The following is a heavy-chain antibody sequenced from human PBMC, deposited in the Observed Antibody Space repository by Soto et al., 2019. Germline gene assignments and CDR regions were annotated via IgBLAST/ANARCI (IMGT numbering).Heavy chain of an antibody. CDR2: INSDGTGT. Sequence: VGSLRLSGAASGFTLSTYWMHWVRQVPGKGLLWVSRINSDGTGTAYADSVKGRFTISRDSAKNTLYLQMNSLRAEDTGVYYCTRDPAPIGWYDYWGQGTLVTVSS. CDR3: TRDPAPIGWYDY. V-gene: IGHV3-74*01. J-gene: IGHJ4*02. CDR1: GFTLSTYW. D-gene: IGHD6-19*01.